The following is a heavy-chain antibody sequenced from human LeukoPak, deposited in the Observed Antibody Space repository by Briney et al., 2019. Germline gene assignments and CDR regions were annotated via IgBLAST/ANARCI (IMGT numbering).Heavy chain of an antibody. CDR2: IIPIFGTA. V-gene: IGHV1-69*05. D-gene: IGHD4-17*01. CDR3: ASTDYGDYLYYFDY. J-gene: IGHJ4*02. Sequence: SVKVSCKASGGTFSSYAISWVRQAPGQGLEWMGRIIPIFGTANSAQKFQGRVTITTDESTSTAYMELSSLTCEAPAVYYCASTDYGDYLYYFDYWGQGTLATVSS. CDR1: GGTFSSYA.